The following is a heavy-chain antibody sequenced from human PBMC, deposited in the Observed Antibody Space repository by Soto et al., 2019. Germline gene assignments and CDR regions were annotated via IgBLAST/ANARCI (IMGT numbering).Heavy chain of an antibody. V-gene: IGHV3-11*06. D-gene: IGHD6-13*01. CDR1: GFTFSDYY. CDR2: ISSSSSYT. J-gene: IGHJ3*02. CDR3: ARERPGDAAAGTRGAFDI. Sequence: PGGSLRLSCAASGFTFSDYYMSWIRQAPGKGLEWVSYISSSSSYTNYADSVKGRFTISRDNAKNSLYLQMNSLRAEDTAVYYCARERPGDAAAGTRGAFDIWGQGTMVTVPS.